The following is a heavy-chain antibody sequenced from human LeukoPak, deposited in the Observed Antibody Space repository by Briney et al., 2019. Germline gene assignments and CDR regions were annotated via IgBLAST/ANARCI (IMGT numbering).Heavy chain of an antibody. Sequence: GGSLRLSCAASGFTFSSYAMSWVRQAPGKGLEWVSAISGSGGSTYYADSVKGRFTISRDNSKNTLYLQMSSLRAEDTAVYYCAKDLRRTTVTFFDYWGQGTLVTVSS. CDR3: AKDLRRTTVTFFDY. CDR2: ISGSGGST. V-gene: IGHV3-23*01. J-gene: IGHJ4*02. CDR1: GFTFSSYA. D-gene: IGHD4-17*01.